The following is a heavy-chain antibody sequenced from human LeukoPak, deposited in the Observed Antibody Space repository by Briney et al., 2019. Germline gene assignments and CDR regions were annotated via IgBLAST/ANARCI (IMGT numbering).Heavy chain of an antibody. Sequence: GGSLRLSCAASGFTFSSYAMSWVRQAPGKGLEWVSAISGSGGSTYYADSVKGRFTISRDNSKNTLHLQMNSLRAEDTAVYYCAKAGYCTNGVCYRWYYFDYWGQGTLVTVSS. CDR2: ISGSGGST. D-gene: IGHD2-8*01. V-gene: IGHV3-23*01. CDR1: GFTFSSYA. CDR3: AKAGYCTNGVCYRWYYFDY. J-gene: IGHJ4*02.